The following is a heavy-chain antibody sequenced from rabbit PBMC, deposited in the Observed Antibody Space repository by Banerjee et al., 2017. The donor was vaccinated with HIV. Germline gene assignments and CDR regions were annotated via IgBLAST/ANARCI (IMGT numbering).Heavy chain of an antibody. Sequence: QEQLEESGGDLVKPEGSLTLTCTASAFSFSNKYVMCWVRQAPGKGLEWIACIYAGSSGTTGYATWAKGRFTISKTSSTTVTLQMTSLTAADTATYFCARGDDGNSGSNLWGPGTLVTVS. J-gene: IGHJ4*01. D-gene: IGHD1-1*01. CDR3: ARGDDGNSGSNL. V-gene: IGHV1S45*01. CDR1: AFSFSNKYV. CDR2: IYAGSSGTT.